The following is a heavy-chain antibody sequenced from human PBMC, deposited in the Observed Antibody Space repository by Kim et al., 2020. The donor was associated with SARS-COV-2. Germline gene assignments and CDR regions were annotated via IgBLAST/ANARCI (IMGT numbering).Heavy chain of an antibody. Sequence: GGSLRLSCAASGFTFSSYAMSWVRQAPGKGLEWVSSISDSGGSTYYADSVKGRFTISRDNSKNTLYLHVNSLKAEDTAVYYCAKHDGGPSDYYYYGMDVCGQGTTVTVSS. D-gene: IGHD2-15*01. CDR2: ISDSGGST. V-gene: IGHV3-23*01. CDR1: GFTFSSYA. CDR3: AKHDGGPSDYYYYGMDV. J-gene: IGHJ6*02.